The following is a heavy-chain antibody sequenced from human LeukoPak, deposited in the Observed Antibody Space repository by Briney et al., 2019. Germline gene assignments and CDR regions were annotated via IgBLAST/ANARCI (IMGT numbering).Heavy chain of an antibody. CDR3: ARVSPITMIVVVPEDGMDV. J-gene: IGHJ6*02. V-gene: IGHV1-3*01. Sequence: GASVKVSCKASGYTFTSYVMHWVRQAPGQRLEWMGWINAGNGNTKYSQKFQGRVTITRDTSASTAYMELSSLRSEDTAVYYCARVSPITMIVVVPEDGMDVWGQGTTVTVSS. D-gene: IGHD3-22*01. CDR1: GYTFTSYV. CDR2: INAGNGNT.